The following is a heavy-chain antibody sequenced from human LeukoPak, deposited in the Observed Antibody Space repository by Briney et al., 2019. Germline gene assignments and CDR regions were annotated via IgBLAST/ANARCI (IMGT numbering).Heavy chain of an antibody. Sequence: SVKVSCKASGSTFSSYAISWVRQAPGQGLEWMGGIIPIFGTANYAQKFQGRVTITTDESTSTAYMELSSLRSEDTAVYYCARGDIWDYYMDVWGKGTTVTVSS. CDR3: ARGDIWDYYMDV. J-gene: IGHJ6*03. D-gene: IGHD3-9*01. V-gene: IGHV1-69*05. CDR2: IIPIFGTA. CDR1: GSTFSSYA.